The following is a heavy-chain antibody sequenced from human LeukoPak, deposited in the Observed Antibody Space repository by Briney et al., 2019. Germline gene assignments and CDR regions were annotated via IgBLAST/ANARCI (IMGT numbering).Heavy chain of an antibody. CDR1: GFTFSSYA. CDR2: ISGSGGST. D-gene: IGHD5-12*01. J-gene: IGHJ4*02. CDR3: AKDLPDVDIVATTDHPAWVSHIY. V-gene: IGHV3-23*01. Sequence: PGGSLRLSCAASGFTFSSYAMSWVRQAPGKGLEWVSAISGSGGSTYYADSVKGRFTISRDNSKNTLYLQMNSLRAEDTAVYYCAKDLPDVDIVATTDHPAWVSHIYWGQGTLVTVSS.